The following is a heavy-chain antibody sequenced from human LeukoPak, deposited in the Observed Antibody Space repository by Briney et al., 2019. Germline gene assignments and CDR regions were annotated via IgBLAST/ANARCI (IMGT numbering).Heavy chain of an antibody. V-gene: IGHV4-59*01. CDR1: VGSISRYY. Sequence: PSETLSLTCTVCVGSISRYYWGLIRQPPGEGLGWIGDIYYSGSTNYNPALKSRGTISVDTSKNQFSLKLSPGAGAGTAGDYCGTDPTYSYDSNGYPAPYYYMDVWGKGTTVTVSS. CDR2: IYYSGST. D-gene: IGHD3-22*01. J-gene: IGHJ6*03. CDR3: GTDPTYSYDSNGYPAPYYYMDV.